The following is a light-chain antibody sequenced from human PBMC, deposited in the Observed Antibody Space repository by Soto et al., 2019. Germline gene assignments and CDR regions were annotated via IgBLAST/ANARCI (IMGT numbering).Light chain of an antibody. Sequence: EIVMTQSPATLSVSPGERATLSCRASQSVSSNLAWYQQKPGQAPRLLVYGASTRATGIPARFSGSGSGTQFTLTIRSLQSEGFAVYYCQQRNNWPLTFGGGTKVEIK. CDR2: GAS. CDR3: QQRNNWPLT. V-gene: IGKV3-15*01. CDR1: QSVSSN. J-gene: IGKJ4*01.